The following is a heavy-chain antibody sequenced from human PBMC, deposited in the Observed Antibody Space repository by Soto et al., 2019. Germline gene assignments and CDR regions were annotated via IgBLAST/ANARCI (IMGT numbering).Heavy chain of an antibody. Sequence: EVQLVESGGGLVQPGGSLRLSCAASGFTFSSYSMNWVRQAPGKGLEWVSYISSSSSTIYYADSVKGRFTISRDNAKNSLYLQMNRLRAEDTAVYYCARGGTGTTSGWFDPWGQGTLVTVSS. D-gene: IGHD1-7*01. J-gene: IGHJ5*02. CDR1: GFTFSSYS. V-gene: IGHV3-48*01. CDR2: ISSSSSTI. CDR3: ARGGTGTTSGWFDP.